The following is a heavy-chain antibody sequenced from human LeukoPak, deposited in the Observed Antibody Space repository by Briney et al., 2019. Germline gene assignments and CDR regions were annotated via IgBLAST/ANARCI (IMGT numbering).Heavy chain of an antibody. J-gene: IGHJ6*02. CDR2: IRYDGSNK. V-gene: IGHV3-30*02. Sequence: GGSLRLSCAASGFTFSSYGMHWVRRAPGKGLEWVAFIRYDGSNKYYADSVKGRFTISRDNSKNTLYLQMNSLRAEDTAVYYCANQFCTTLNYYYYYGMDVWGQGTTVTVSS. CDR3: ANQFCTTLNYYYYYGMDV. D-gene: IGHD1-1*01. CDR1: GFTFSSYG.